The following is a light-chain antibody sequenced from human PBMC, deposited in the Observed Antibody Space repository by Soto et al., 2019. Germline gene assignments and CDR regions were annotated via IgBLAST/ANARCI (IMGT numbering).Light chain of an antibody. V-gene: IGKV1-9*01. Sequence: IQLTQSPSSLSASVGDRVTISCRASQGIANFLAWYQQKPGKAPKLLIYGASTLHIGVPSRFSGSGSGTDFTLTISSLQPEDFATYYCQQLNSFPIPFGPGTKVDIK. J-gene: IGKJ3*01. CDR3: QQLNSFPIP. CDR1: QGIANF. CDR2: GAS.